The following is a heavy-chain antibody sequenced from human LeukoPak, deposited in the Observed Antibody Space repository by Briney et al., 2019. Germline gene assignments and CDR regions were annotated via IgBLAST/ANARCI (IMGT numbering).Heavy chain of an antibody. D-gene: IGHD3-22*01. CDR1: GFTSSSYW. Sequence: GGSLRLSCAASGFTSSSYWMHWVRQAPGKGLVWVSRINTDGSSTSYADSVKGRFTISRDNAKNTLYLQMNSLRAEDTAVYYCARFDYYYDSSGYPESPFDIWGQGTMVTVSS. CDR2: INTDGSST. J-gene: IGHJ3*02. CDR3: ARFDYYYDSSGYPESPFDI. V-gene: IGHV3-74*01.